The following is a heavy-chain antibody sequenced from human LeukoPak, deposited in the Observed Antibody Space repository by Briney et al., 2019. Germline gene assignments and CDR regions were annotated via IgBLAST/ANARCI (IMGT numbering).Heavy chain of an antibody. J-gene: IGHJ5*02. CDR2: ISAYNGNT. V-gene: IGHV1-18*01. Sequence: ASVKVSCKASGYTFTSYGISWVRQAPGQGLEWMGWISAYNGNTNYAQKLQGRVTMTTDTSTSTAYMELSSLRSEDTAVYYCARERAQQQLGWFDPWGQGTLVTVSS. D-gene: IGHD6-13*01. CDR3: ARERAQQQLGWFDP. CDR1: GYTFTSYG.